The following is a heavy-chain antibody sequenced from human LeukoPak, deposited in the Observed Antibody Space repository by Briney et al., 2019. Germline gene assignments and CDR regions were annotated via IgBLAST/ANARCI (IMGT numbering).Heavy chain of an antibody. CDR3: ARVSGATTSDYFYYYMDV. Sequence: ASVKVSCKASGGTFSSYAISWVRQAPGQGLEWMGGIIPIFGTANYAQKFQGRVTITTDESTSTAYMELSSLRSEDTAVYYCARVSGATTSDYFYYYMDVWGKGTTVTVSS. D-gene: IGHD1-26*01. V-gene: IGHV1-69*05. J-gene: IGHJ6*03. CDR1: GGTFSSYA. CDR2: IIPIFGTA.